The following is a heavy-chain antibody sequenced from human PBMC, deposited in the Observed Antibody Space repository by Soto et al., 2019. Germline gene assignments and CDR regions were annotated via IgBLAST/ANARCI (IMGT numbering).Heavy chain of an antibody. CDR2: IYYSGST. V-gene: IGHV4-39*01. Sequence: PSETLSLTCTVSGGSISSSSYYWGWIRQPPGKGLEWIGSIYYSGSTYYNPSLKSRVTISVDTSKNQFSLKLSSVTAADTAVYYCARLSVDTAAVGYWGQGTLVTVSS. CDR1: GGSISSSSYY. CDR3: ARLSVDTAAVGY. D-gene: IGHD5-18*01. J-gene: IGHJ4*02.